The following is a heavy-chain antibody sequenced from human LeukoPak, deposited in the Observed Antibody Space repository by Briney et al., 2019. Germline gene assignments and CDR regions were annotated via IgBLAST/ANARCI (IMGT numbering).Heavy chain of an antibody. J-gene: IGHJ4*02. Sequence: PGGSLRLSCAASGFTFSSYAMSWVRQAPGKGLEWVSAISGSGGSTYYADSVKGRFTISRDNSKNTLYLQMYSLRAEDTAVYYCAKAQDIVVVPATFDYWGQGTLVTVSS. CDR3: AKAQDIVVVPATFDY. CDR2: ISGSGGST. V-gene: IGHV3-23*01. CDR1: GFTFSSYA. D-gene: IGHD2-2*01.